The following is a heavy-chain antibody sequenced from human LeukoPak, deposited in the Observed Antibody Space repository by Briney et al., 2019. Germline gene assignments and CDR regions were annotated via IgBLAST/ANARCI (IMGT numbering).Heavy chain of an antibody. CDR2: INHSGST. CDR1: GGSFSGYY. V-gene: IGHV4-34*01. Sequence: PSETLSLTCAVYGGSFSGYYWSWIRQPPGKGLEWIGEINHSGSTNYNPSLKSRVTISVDTSKNQFSLKLSSVTAADTAVYYCARGLRKYYYYYGMDVWGKGTTVTVSS. J-gene: IGHJ6*04. CDR3: ARGLRKYYYYYGMDV. D-gene: IGHD4-17*01.